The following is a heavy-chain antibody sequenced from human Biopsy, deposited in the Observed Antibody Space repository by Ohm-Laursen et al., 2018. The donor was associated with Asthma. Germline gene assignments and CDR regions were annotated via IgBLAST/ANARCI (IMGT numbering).Heavy chain of an antibody. CDR2: ISFDGSNE. D-gene: IGHD1-26*01. V-gene: IGHV3-30*18. CDR1: GFNFTTYG. J-gene: IGHJ4*02. Sequence: SLRLSCAASGFNFTTYGMHWVRQAPGKGLEWVAVISFDGSNEDYADSVKGRFTISRDNSKNTLFLEMNSLRPEDTAVYYCAKELFPGWELRRGPDSWGQGTLVTVSS. CDR3: AKELFPGWELRRGPDS.